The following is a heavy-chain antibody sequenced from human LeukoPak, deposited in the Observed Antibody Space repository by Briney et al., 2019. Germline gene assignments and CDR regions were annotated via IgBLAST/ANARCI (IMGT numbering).Heavy chain of an antibody. CDR3: ARGKGIQPDYYYYGMDV. CDR1: GFTVSSNY. V-gene: IGHV3-66*02. D-gene: IGHD1-1*01. CDR2: IYSGGST. J-gene: IGHJ6*02. Sequence: PGGSVKLSCEASGFTVSSNYMSWVRQAPGKGLEWVSVIYSGGSTYYADYVKGRFTMSRDNAKITLYLQMNSLRAEDTAVYYCARGKGIQPDYYYYGMDVWGHGTTVTVSS.